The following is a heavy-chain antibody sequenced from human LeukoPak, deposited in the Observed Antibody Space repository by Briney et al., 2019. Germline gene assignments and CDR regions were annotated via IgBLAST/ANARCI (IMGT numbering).Heavy chain of an antibody. Sequence: PGGSLRLSCAASGFTFSSYSMNWVRQAPGKGLEWVSSISSSSTYIYYADSVEGRFTVSRDNAKNSLYLQMNSLRAEDTALFYCARVGIAAVGKVDYWGQGTLVTVSS. CDR1: GFTFSSYS. D-gene: IGHD6-13*01. V-gene: IGHV3-21*01. CDR2: ISSSSTYI. J-gene: IGHJ4*02. CDR3: ARVGIAAVGKVDY.